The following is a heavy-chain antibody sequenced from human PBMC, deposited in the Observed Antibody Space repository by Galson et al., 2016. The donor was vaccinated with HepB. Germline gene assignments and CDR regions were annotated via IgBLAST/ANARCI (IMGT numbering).Heavy chain of an antibody. D-gene: IGHD3-22*01. CDR2: ISAYNGNT. V-gene: IGHV1-18*01. CDR1: GYTFSSYG. CDR3: ARPYYYDTSGPFDY. Sequence: SVKVSCKASGYTFSSYGISWVRQAPGQGLEWMGWISAYNGNTNYAQKLQGRVTMTTDTSTSTTYMELRSLRFHDTAVYYCARPYYYDTSGPFDYWGQGTPVTVSS. J-gene: IGHJ4*02.